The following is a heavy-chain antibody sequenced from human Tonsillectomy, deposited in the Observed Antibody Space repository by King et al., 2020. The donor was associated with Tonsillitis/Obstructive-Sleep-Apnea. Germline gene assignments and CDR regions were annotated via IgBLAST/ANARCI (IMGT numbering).Heavy chain of an antibody. J-gene: IGHJ3*02. V-gene: IGHV3-30*04. Sequence: VQLVESGGGVVQPGRSLRLSCAASGFTFISSAVHWVRQAPGKGLEWVAFISYDGNNKYYADSVKGRFTISRDNSNNTLCLQMNSLRAEDTAVYYCARDSGYCSGGDCYSGAFDIWGHGTMVTVSS. D-gene: IGHD2-15*01. CDR3: ARDSGYCSGGDCYSGAFDI. CDR1: GFTFISSA. CDR2: ISYDGNNK.